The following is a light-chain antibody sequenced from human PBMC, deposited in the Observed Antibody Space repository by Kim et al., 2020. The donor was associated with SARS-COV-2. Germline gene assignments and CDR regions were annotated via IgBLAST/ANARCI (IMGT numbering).Light chain of an antibody. V-gene: IGKV3-11*01. CDR2: DAS. CDR3: QQRSNWPLS. CDR1: QSVSTY. J-gene: IGKJ4*01. Sequence: EIVLTQSPATLSLSPGERATLSCRASQSVSTYLAWYQQKPGQAPRLLIYDASNRAASVSARFSASGSGTDFTLTISSLEPEDFAVYYWQQRSNWPLSFGGGTKVDIK.